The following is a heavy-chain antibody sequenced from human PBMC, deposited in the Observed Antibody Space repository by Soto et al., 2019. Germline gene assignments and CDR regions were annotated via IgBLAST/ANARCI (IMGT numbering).Heavy chain of an antibody. CDR1: GFTFGSYG. CDR3: AKGSHYYGSRIPGYYGMDV. CDR2: ISHDGSNN. Sequence: GGSLRLSCAASGFTFGSYGMHWVRQAPGKGLGWVAVISHDGSNNYYADSVKGRFTISRDNSKNTLYLQMNSLRAEDTAVYYCAKGSHYYGSRIPGYYGMDVWGQGTTVTVSS. V-gene: IGHV3-30*18. J-gene: IGHJ6*02. D-gene: IGHD3-10*01.